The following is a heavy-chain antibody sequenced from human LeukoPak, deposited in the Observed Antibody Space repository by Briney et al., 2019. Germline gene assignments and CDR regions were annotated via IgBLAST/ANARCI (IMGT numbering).Heavy chain of an antibody. V-gene: IGHV3-64*01. Sequence: GGSLRLSCAASGFTFSSYGMHWVRQSPGKGLEYVSAISSNGGSTYYANSVKGRFTISRDNSKNTLYLQMGSLRAEDMAVYYCARDEIGGGSSWYVYWGPGSLVTVSS. CDR1: GFTFSSYG. CDR3: ARDEIGGGSSWYVY. J-gene: IGHJ4*02. D-gene: IGHD6-13*01. CDR2: ISSNGGST.